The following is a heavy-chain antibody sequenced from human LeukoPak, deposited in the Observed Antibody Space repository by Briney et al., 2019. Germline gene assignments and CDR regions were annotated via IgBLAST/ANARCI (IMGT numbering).Heavy chain of an antibody. Sequence: PGGSLRLSCAASGFTFSTYSMNWVRQAPGKGLEWVSSIGSSENYIYYADSLKGRFTISRDNAKNSLYLQMNSLRAEDTAVYYCARVVAAASPDDAFDIWGQGTMVTVSS. CDR3: ARVVAAASPDDAFDI. J-gene: IGHJ3*02. CDR2: IGSSENYI. D-gene: IGHD6-13*01. V-gene: IGHV3-21*01. CDR1: GFTFSTYS.